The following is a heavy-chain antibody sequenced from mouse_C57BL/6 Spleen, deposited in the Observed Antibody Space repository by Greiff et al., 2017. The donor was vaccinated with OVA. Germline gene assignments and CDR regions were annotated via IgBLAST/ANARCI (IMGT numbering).Heavy chain of an antibody. CDR2: INPNNGGT. CDR3: ARTTVVAFYWYFDV. J-gene: IGHJ1*03. V-gene: IGHV1-18*01. D-gene: IGHD1-1*01. CDR1: GYTFTDYN. Sequence: EVQLQQSGPELVKPGASVKIPCKASGYTFTDYNMDWVKQSHGKSLEWIGDINPNNGGTIYNQKFKGKATLTVDKSSSTAYMELRSLTSEDTAVYYCARTTVVAFYWYFDVWGTGTTVTVSS.